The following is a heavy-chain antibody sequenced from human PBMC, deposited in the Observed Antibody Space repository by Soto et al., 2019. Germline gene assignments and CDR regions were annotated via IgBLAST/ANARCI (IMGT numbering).Heavy chain of an antibody. J-gene: IGHJ4*02. D-gene: IGHD3-22*01. CDR2: FDPEDGEA. CDR1: GYTLTELS. Sequence: VASVKVSCKVSGYTLTELSMHWVRQAPGKGLEWMGGFDPEDGEAIYAQKFQGRVTMTEDTSTDTAYMELSSLRSEDTAVYYCATDQVQYYDSSGPMAYWGQGTLVTVSS. V-gene: IGHV1-24*01. CDR3: ATDQVQYYDSSGPMAY.